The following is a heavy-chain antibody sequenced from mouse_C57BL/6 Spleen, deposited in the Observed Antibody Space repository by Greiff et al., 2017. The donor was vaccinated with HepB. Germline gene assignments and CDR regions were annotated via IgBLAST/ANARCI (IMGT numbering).Heavy chain of an antibody. D-gene: IGHD3-3*01. J-gene: IGHJ1*03. V-gene: IGHV7-3*01. CDR1: GFTFTDYY. CDR2: IRNKANGYTT. Sequence: EVQVVESGGGLVQPGGSLSLSCAASGFTFTDYYMSWVRQPPGKALEWLGFIRNKANGYTTEYSASVKGRFTISRDNSQSILYLQMNALRAEDSATYYCARYIGRYFDVWGTGTTVTVSS. CDR3: ARYIGRYFDV.